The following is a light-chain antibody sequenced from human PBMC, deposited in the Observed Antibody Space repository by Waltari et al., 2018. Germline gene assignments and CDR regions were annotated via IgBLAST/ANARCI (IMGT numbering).Light chain of an antibody. CDR2: ADT. V-gene: IGLV1-40*01. CDR3: QSYDSSVTL. Sequence: QSLLTQPPSVSGALGQTITISCTGSSPPIGAGYDVHWYQQFPGTAPKVVIYADTHRPSGVPDRFSGSKSGNSASLSITGLQAGDEADYYCQSYDSSVTLFGGGTKLTVL. CDR1: SPPIGAGYD. J-gene: IGLJ2*01.